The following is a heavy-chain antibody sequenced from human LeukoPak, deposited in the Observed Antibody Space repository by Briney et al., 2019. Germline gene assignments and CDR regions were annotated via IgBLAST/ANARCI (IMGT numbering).Heavy chain of an antibody. J-gene: IGHJ4*02. D-gene: IGHD3-22*01. CDR3: ASDYYDSSGYYYTLDY. Sequence: GASVKVSCKASGGTFSSYAISWVRQAPGQGLEWMGGIIPIFGTANYAQKFQGRVTITADESTSRAYMELSSLRSEDTAVYYCASDYYDSSGYYYTLDYWGQGTLVTVSS. V-gene: IGHV1-69*01. CDR2: IIPIFGTA. CDR1: GGTFSSYA.